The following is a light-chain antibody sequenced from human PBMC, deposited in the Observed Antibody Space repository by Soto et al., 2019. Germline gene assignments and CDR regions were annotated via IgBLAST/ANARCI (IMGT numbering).Light chain of an antibody. CDR3: QQYGSSTLT. CDR1: QSVSSSY. J-gene: IGKJ4*01. Sequence: EIVLTQSPGTLSLSPGERATLSCRASQSVSSSYLAWYQQKPGQAPRLRIYSASSRATGIPDRFSGSGSGTDFNLTISRLEPEDFAVYYCQQYGSSTLTFGGGTKVEIK. CDR2: SAS. V-gene: IGKV3-20*01.